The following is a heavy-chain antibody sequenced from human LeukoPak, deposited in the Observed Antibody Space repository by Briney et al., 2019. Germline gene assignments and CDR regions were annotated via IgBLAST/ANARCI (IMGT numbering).Heavy chain of an antibody. D-gene: IGHD3-22*01. CDR3: AKKYYYDSSGRYYFDY. V-gene: IGHV3-23*01. J-gene: IGHJ4*02. CDR2: ISGSGGST. Sequence: PGGSLRLSCAASGFTVSSNYMSWVRQAPGKGLEWVSAISGSGGSTYYADSVKGRFTISRDNSKNTLYLQMNSLRAEDTAVYYCAKKYYYDSSGRYYFDYWGQGTLVTVSS. CDR1: GFTVSSNY.